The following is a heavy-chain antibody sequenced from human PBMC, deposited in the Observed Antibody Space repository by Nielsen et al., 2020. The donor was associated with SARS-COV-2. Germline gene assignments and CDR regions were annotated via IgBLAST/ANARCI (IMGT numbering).Heavy chain of an antibody. CDR2: ISAYNGNT. D-gene: IGHD6-13*01. V-gene: IGHV1-18*04. J-gene: IGHJ5*02. CDR3: ARVSDPYSSSWYTPGDWFGP. CDR1: GYIFTSYG. Sequence: ASVQVSCKASGYIFTSYGISWVRQAPGQGLEWMGWISAYNGNTNYAQKLQGRVTMITDTSTSTAYMELRSLRSDDTAVYYCARVSDPYSSSWYTPGDWFGPGGQGTLVTVSS.